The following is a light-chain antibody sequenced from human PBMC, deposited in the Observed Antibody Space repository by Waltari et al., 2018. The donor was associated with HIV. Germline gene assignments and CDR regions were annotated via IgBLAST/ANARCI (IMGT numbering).Light chain of an antibody. Sequence: SHELTQSPSLSVSPGQTARVTCSGDSLGTQYVYWYQHKPGQSPVLVIYQDKKRPSGIPGRFSGSNSGNTATLTISGTQVMDEADYYFQAWDSNTAVFGSGTKFTVL. J-gene: IGLJ1*01. CDR3: QAWDSNTAV. CDR2: QDK. V-gene: IGLV3-1*01. CDR1: SLGTQY.